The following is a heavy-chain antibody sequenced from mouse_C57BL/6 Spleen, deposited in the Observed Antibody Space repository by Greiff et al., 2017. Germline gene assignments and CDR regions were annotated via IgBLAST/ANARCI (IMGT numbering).Heavy chain of an antibody. D-gene: IGHD5-5*01. Sequence: VHVKQSGPELVKPGASVKISCKASGYSFTDYNMNWVKQSNGKSLEWIGVINPNYGTTSYNQKFKGKATLTVDQSSSTAYMQLNSLTSEDSAVYYCARRGDYLYYYAMDYWGQGTSVTVSS. CDR1: GYSFTDYN. J-gene: IGHJ4*01. CDR2: INPNYGTT. CDR3: ARRGDYLYYYAMDY. V-gene: IGHV1-39*01.